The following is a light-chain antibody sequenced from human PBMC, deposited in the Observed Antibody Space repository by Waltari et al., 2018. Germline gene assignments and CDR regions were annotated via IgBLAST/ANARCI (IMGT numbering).Light chain of an antibody. V-gene: IGKV3-11*01. J-gene: IGKJ5*01. CDR3: QRRTGWPMT. Sequence: EVVLTQSPATLSLSPGERATLSCRASQRVSNSLAWYRQKPGQAPGLLIYDASTRAAGIPGRFSGSGSGTDFTLTISSLEPEDFAVYYCQRRTGWPMTFGQGTRLEIK. CDR1: QRVSNS. CDR2: DAS.